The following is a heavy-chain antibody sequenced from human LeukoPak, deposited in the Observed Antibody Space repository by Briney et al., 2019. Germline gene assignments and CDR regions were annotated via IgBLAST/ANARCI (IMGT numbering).Heavy chain of an antibody. J-gene: IGHJ6*03. D-gene: IGHD2-2*02. V-gene: IGHV4-59*01. Sequence: KTSETLSLTCTVSGGSISSYYWSWIRQPPGKGLEWIGYICYSGSTNYNPSLKSRVTISVDTSKNQFSLKLSSVTAADTAVYYCARGVGYCSSTSCYTPYYYYMDVWGKGTTVTVSS. CDR2: ICYSGST. CDR1: GGSISSYY. CDR3: ARGVGYCSSTSCYTPYYYYMDV.